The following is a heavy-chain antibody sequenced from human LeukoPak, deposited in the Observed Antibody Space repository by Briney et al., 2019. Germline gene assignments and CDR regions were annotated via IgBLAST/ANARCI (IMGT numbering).Heavy chain of an antibody. Sequence: GGSLRLSCAASGFTFSSYAMSWVRQAPGKGLEWVSAISGSGDSTYYADSVKGRFTISRDNSKNTLYLQMNSLRAEDTALYYCAKYRGYSGYEPIDYWGQGTLVTVSS. D-gene: IGHD5-12*01. CDR2: ISGSGDST. CDR3: AKYRGYSGYEPIDY. J-gene: IGHJ4*02. V-gene: IGHV3-23*01. CDR1: GFTFSSYA.